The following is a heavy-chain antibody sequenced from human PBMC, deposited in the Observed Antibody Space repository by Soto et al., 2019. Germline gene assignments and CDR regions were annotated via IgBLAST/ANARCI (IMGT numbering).Heavy chain of an antibody. CDR2: IYHSGST. Sequence: QVQLQESGPGLVKPSGTLSLTCAVSGGSISSSNWWSWVRQPPGKGLEWIGEIYHSGSTNYNPSRNSRVTISAPXSXNQXSLKLSSVTAADTAVQYCPRDRKGLQLDYYYGMESWGQGTTVTVSS. CDR3: PRDRKGLQLDYYYGMES. V-gene: IGHV4-4*02. D-gene: IGHD1-1*01. J-gene: IGHJ6*02. CDR1: GGSISSSNW.